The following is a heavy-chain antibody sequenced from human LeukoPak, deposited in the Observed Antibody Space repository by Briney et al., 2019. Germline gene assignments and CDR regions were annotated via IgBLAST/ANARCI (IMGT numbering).Heavy chain of an antibody. Sequence: GGSLRLSCAASGFTVSSYYMNWVRQAPGKELEWVSVIYTGGGRYYADSVRGRFTISRDNSKNTLYLQMNSLRAEDTAVYYCANSPVVIGSQDENYFDYWGQGTLVTVSS. CDR3: ANSPVVIGSQDENYFDY. D-gene: IGHD4-23*01. CDR1: GFTVSSYY. J-gene: IGHJ4*02. CDR2: IYTGGGR. V-gene: IGHV3-53*05.